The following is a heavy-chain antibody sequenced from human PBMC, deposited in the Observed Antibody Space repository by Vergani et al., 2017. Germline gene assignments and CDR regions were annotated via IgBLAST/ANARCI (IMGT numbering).Heavy chain of an antibody. Sequence: EVQLVESGGGLVQPGGSLRLSCAASGFTVSSNYMSWVRQAPGKGLEWVSVIYSGGSTYYADSVKGRFTISRDNSKNTLYLQMNSLRAEDTAVYYCARVLAAAGIRGMDVWGQGTTVTVSS. J-gene: IGHJ6*02. V-gene: IGHV3-66*02. CDR3: ARVLAAAGIRGMDV. D-gene: IGHD6-13*01. CDR2: IYSGGST. CDR1: GFTVSSNY.